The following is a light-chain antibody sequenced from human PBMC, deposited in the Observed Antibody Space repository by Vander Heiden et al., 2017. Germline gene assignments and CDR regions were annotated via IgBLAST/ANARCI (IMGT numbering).Light chain of an antibody. CDR1: SIRNKD. CDR3: HVWDTHNNQEV. Sequence: SYVLTQAPSVSVAPGQTATINCEGVSIRNKDVHWYQQKPGQAPVLCCQDDRARPSGIPERFSGSNSGNTARLTISGVEAGDEADYHGHVWDTHNNQEVFGGGTKLTVL. J-gene: IGLJ2*01. V-gene: IGLV3-21*02. CDR2: DDR.